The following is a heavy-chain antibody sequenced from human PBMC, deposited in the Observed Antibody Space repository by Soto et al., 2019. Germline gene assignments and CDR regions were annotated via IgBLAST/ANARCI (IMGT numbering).Heavy chain of an antibody. Sequence: EVQLLESGGGLVQPGGSLRLSCAASGFTFSSYAMSWVRQAPGKGLEWVSAISGSGGSTYYADSVKGRFTISRDNSKNTLYLQMNSLRAEDTAVYYCVKVWYDFWSGYYTSENWFDPWGQGTLVTVSS. CDR2: ISGSGGST. J-gene: IGHJ5*02. V-gene: IGHV3-23*01. D-gene: IGHD3-3*01. CDR1: GFTFSSYA. CDR3: VKVWYDFWSGYYTSENWFDP.